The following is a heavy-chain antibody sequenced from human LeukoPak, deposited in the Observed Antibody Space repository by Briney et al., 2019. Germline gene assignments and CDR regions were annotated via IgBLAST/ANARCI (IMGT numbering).Heavy chain of an antibody. V-gene: IGHV1-69*05. Sequence: SVKVSCKASGGTFSSYAISWVRQAPGQGLEWMGGIIPIFGTANYARKLQGRVTITTDESTSTAYMELSSLRSEDTAVYYCASMVRGVIITGDWFDPWGQGTLVTVSS. CDR1: GGTFSSYA. J-gene: IGHJ5*02. CDR3: ASMVRGVIITGDWFDP. D-gene: IGHD3-10*01. CDR2: IIPIFGTA.